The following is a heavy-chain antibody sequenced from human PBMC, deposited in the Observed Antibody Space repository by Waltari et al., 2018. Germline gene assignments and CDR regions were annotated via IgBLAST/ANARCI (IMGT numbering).Heavy chain of an antibody. D-gene: IGHD4-4*01. CDR3: ARDPNYPPYYYYMDV. Sequence: EVQLVESGGGLVKPGGSLRLSCAASGFTFSSYSMNWVRQAPGKGLEWVSSISSSSSYIYYADSVKGRFTISRDNAKNSLYLQMNSLRAEDTAVYYCARDPNYPPYYYYMDVWGKGTTVTISS. CDR2: ISSSSSYI. CDR1: GFTFSSYS. V-gene: IGHV3-21*01. J-gene: IGHJ6*03.